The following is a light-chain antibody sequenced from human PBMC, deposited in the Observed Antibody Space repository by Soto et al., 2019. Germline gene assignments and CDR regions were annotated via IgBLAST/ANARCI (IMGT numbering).Light chain of an antibody. Sequence: IQMTPSPSSLSASVGDRVNITCRSSQSISAYLNWYQQKEGRAPNLLNYAAATLQDRVPSRFSSTRAGTEFTLTISSLQPEDVATYHCQQSSSSPWAFGQGTKVDIK. CDR3: QQSSSSPWA. V-gene: IGKV1-39*01. CDR1: QSISAY. J-gene: IGKJ1*01. CDR2: AAA.